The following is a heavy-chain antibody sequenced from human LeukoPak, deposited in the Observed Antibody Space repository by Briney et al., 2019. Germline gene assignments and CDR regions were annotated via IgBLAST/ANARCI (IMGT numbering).Heavy chain of an antibody. J-gene: IGHJ4*02. Sequence: SGGSLRLSCAASGFTFDDYGMSWVRQVPGKGLEWVSGIKWNGDSIGYADSVKGRFTISRDNAKNSLYLQMNSLRTEDSALYYCAKGMYGDSYDFDYWGQGTLVTVSS. CDR3: AKGMYGDSYDFDY. V-gene: IGHV3-20*04. CDR1: GFTFDDYG. CDR2: IKWNGDSI. D-gene: IGHD4-17*01.